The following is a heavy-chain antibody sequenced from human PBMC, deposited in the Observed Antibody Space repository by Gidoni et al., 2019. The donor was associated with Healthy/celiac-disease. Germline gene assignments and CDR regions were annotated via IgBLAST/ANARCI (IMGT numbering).Heavy chain of an antibody. CDR2: IPYDASNK. J-gene: IGHJ6*02. V-gene: IGHV3-30-3*01. Sequence: QVQLVESGGGVVQPGRSLRLSCAASGFTFSSYAMHWVRQAPGKGLEWVAVIPYDASNKYYADSVEGRFTISRDNTKNTLYQQMNSLRAEDTAVYYCARDVAVVVVAATPGGMDVWGQGTTVTVSS. CDR1: GFTFSSYA. D-gene: IGHD2-15*01. CDR3: ARDVAVVVVAATPGGMDV.